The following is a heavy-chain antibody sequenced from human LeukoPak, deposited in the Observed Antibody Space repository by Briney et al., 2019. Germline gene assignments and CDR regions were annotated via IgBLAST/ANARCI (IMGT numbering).Heavy chain of an antibody. CDR1: GYTFTSYG. CDR3: ARQEIYLGGYCSGGSCPPGNWFDP. Sequence: GASVKVSCKASGYTFTSYGISWVRQAPGQGLEWMGRISAYNGNTNYAQKLQGRVTMTTDTSTSTAYMELRSLRSDDTAVYYCARQEIYLGGYCSGGSCPPGNWFDPWGQGTLVTVSS. J-gene: IGHJ5*02. D-gene: IGHD2-15*01. CDR2: ISAYNGNT. V-gene: IGHV1-18*01.